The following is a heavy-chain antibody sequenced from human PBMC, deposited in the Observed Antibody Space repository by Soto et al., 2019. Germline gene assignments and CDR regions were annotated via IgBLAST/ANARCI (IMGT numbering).Heavy chain of an antibody. J-gene: IGHJ4*02. CDR3: ARDAPLSGLVGYYFDY. CDR1: GGTFSSYT. CDR2: IIPILGIA. D-gene: IGHD3-9*01. V-gene: IGHV1-69*08. Sequence: QVQLVQSGAEVKKPGSSVKVSCKASGGTFSSYTISWVRQAHGQGLEWMGRIIPILGIANYAQKFQGRVTITAEKSTSTAYMELSSLRSEDTAVYYCARDAPLSGLVGYYFDYWGQGTLVTVSS.